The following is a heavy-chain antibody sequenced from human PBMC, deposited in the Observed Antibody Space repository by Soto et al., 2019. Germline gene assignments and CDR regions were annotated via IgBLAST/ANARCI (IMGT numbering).Heavy chain of an antibody. CDR2: ISYDGSNK. Sequence: QVQLVESGGGVVQPGRSLRLSCAASGFTSSSYGMHWVHQAPGKGLEWVAVISYDGSNKYYADSVKGRFTISRDNSKNTLYLQMNSLRAEDTAVYYCAKNAHRWGSYYDTLAIDYYGMDVWGQGTTVTVSS. CDR1: GFTSSSYG. CDR3: AKNAHRWGSYYDTLAIDYYGMDV. J-gene: IGHJ6*02. V-gene: IGHV3-30*18. D-gene: IGHD3-9*01.